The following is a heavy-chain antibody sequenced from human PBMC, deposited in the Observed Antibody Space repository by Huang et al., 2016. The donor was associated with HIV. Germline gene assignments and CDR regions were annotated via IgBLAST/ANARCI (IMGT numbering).Heavy chain of an antibody. D-gene: IGHD1-26*01. CDR1: GFSFSTFG. CDR2: ISYDGINK. J-gene: IGHJ4*02. CDR3: AKDGADEEWDIDY. V-gene: IGHV3-30*18. Sequence: VQLVESGGGMVQPGRSLRLACAASGFSFSTFGLHWVRQAPGKGLEWGVVISYDGINKYYAHSVKGRFTISRDTSENKVYLQMNSLRHEDTAVYYCAKDGADEEWDIDYWGQGTLVTVSS.